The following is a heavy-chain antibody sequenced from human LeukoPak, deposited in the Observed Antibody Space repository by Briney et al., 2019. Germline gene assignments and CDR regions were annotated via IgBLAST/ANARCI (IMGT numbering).Heavy chain of an antibody. D-gene: IGHD1-1*01. CDR3: ARKWNGGFDI. J-gene: IGHJ3*02. Sequence: GGSLRLSCAASGFTFSSYGMHWVRQAPGKGLEWVAVISYDGSNKYYADSAKGRFTISRDNSKNTLWLQMNSLRAEDTAVYYCARKWNGGFDIWSQGTMVTVSS. V-gene: IGHV3-30*03. CDR2: ISYDGSNK. CDR1: GFTFSSYG.